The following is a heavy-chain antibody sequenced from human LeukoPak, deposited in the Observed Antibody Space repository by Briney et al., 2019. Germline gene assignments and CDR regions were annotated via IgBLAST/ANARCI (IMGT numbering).Heavy chain of an antibody. D-gene: IGHD5-18*01. CDR2: INPRDGST. CDR3: ATVGYSQFFDY. Sequence: ASVKVSCKASGYTFTSYFMHWVRQAPGQGLEWMGIINPRDGSTNYAQRFQGRVTMTVDTSTSTVYVEVSSLRSEDTAVYYCATVGYSQFFDYWGQGTLVTVSS. J-gene: IGHJ4*02. V-gene: IGHV1-46*01. CDR1: GYTFTSYF.